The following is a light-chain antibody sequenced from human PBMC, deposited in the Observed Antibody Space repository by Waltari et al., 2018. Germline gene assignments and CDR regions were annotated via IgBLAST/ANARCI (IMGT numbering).Light chain of an antibody. CDR3: QQYSSVPLT. Sequence: DIQMTQSPSALSASVGDRVIITCRASQTISEWLAGYQQKPGEAPNLLIYMASTLERGVPSRFSGSGDGTEFTLTISSVRPDDFGTYYCQQYSSVPLTFGGGTKVEIK. J-gene: IGKJ4*01. CDR2: MAS. V-gene: IGKV1-5*03. CDR1: QTISEW.